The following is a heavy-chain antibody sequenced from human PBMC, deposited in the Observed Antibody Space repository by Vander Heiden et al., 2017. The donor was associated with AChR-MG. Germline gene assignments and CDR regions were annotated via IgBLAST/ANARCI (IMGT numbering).Heavy chain of an antibody. CDR2: ISRSGSPI. D-gene: IGHD2-21*02. J-gene: IGHJ3*02. CDR1: GFALNNYD. Sequence: EVQLVESGGGLVQPGRSLRLSCAVSGFALNNYDMNWVRQAPGKGLEWVSYISRSGSPIYYADSVAGRFTISRDNAKNSLYLQMNSLGAEDTAVYYCARVCDGDCYDAFDIWGQGTMVTVSS. CDR3: ARVCDGDCYDAFDI. V-gene: IGHV3-48*03.